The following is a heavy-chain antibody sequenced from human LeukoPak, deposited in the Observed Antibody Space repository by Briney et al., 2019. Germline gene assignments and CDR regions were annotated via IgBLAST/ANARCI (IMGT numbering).Heavy chain of an antibody. CDR3: ARGRDGYNGVIDYAYYFDY. CDR1: GGSISSGGYS. CDR2: IYHSGST. V-gene: IGHV4-30-2*01. Sequence: SETLSLTCAVSGGSISSGGYSWSWIRQPPGKGLEWIGYIYHSGSTYYNPSLKSRVTISVDRSKNQFSLKLSSVTAADTAVYYCARGRDGYNGVIDYAYYFDYWGQGTLVTVSS. D-gene: IGHD5-24*01. J-gene: IGHJ4*02.